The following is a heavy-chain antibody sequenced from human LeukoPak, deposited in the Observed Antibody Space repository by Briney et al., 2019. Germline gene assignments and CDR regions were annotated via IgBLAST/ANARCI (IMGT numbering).Heavy chain of an antibody. J-gene: IGHJ4*02. Sequence: SETLSLTCSVSDDSITMYYWTWIRQPPGKGLEWIGYVDHTGSTNFNPSLNGRVSISRDTTKNLFSLRLRSVTAADTAVYYCARLNVDTAPACDYWGQGTLVTVSS. CDR2: VDHTGST. CDR3: ARLNVDTAPACDY. V-gene: IGHV4-59*01. CDR1: DDSITMYY. D-gene: IGHD5-18*01.